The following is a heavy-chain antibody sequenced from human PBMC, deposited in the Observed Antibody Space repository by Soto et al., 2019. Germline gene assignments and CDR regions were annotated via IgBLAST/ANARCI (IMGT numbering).Heavy chain of an antibody. V-gene: IGHV3-33*01. D-gene: IGHD2-15*01. CDR2: IWYDGSNK. CDR1: GFTFSSYG. Sequence: GGSLRLSCAASGFTFSSYGMHWGRQAPCKGLEWVAVIWYDGSNKYYADSVKGRFTISRDNSKNTLYLQMNSLRAEDTAVYYCARGTNPAGTDAFDIWGQGTMVTVSS. CDR3: ARGTNPAGTDAFDI. J-gene: IGHJ3*02.